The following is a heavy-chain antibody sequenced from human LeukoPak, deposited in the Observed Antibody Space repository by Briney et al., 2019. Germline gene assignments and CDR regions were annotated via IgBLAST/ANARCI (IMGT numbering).Heavy chain of an antibody. J-gene: IGHJ6*02. CDR2: IYYSGST. D-gene: IGHD2-2*01. CDR3: ARSGVVPAYV. CDR1: GGSISSYY. V-gene: IGHV4-59*01. Sequence: SETLSLTCTVSGGSISSYYWSWIRQPPGKGLEWIGYIYYSGSTNYNPSLKSRVTISVDTSKNQFSLKLSSVTAADTAVYYCARSGVVPAYVWDQGTTVTVSS.